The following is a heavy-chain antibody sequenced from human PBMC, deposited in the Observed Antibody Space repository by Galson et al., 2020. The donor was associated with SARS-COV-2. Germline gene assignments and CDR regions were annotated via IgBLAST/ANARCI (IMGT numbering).Heavy chain of an antibody. CDR3: ARGDMGNDYFDY. J-gene: IGHJ4*02. CDR2: IYSEGSST. D-gene: IGHD7-27*01. CDR1: GFTFSSYE. Sequence: ALHGESLKISCAASGFTFSSYEMNWVRQAPGKGLVWVSRIYSEGSSTSYADSVKGRFTISGDNAKNTLYLQMNSLRAEDTAVYYCARGDMGNDYFDYWGQGTLVTVSS. V-gene: IGHV3-74*01.